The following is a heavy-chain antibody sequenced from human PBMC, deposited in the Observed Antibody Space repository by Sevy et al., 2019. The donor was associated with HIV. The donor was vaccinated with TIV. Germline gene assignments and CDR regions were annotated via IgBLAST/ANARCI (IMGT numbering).Heavy chain of an antibody. CDR2: ISYDGSNK. CDR1: GFTFSSYA. V-gene: IGHV3-30*04. J-gene: IGHJ4*02. Sequence: GGSLRLSCAASGFTFSSYAMHWVRQAPGKGLEWVAVISYDGSNKYYAYSVKGRFTISRDNSKNTLYLQMNSLRAEDTAVYYCARPPYSASSSLPYYFDYWGQGTLVTVSS. CDR3: ARPPYSASSSLPYYFDY. D-gene: IGHD6-13*01.